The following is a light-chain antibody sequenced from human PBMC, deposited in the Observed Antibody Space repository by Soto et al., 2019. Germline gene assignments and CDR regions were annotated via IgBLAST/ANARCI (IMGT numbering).Light chain of an antibody. Sequence: DLQMTQSPSSLSASVGDRVTITCQASQDINNYLNWYQQKPGKAPKLLIYDASNLETGVPSRFSGSGSGTDFTFTISSLQPEDIATYYCQQYDYLPLTFGGGTKVEIK. CDR3: QQYDYLPLT. J-gene: IGKJ4*01. CDR1: QDINNY. CDR2: DAS. V-gene: IGKV1-33*01.